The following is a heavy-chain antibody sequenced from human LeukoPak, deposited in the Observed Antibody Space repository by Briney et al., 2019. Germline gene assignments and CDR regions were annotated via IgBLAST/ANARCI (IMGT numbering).Heavy chain of an antibody. CDR1: GFTFSSYS. CDR2: ISSSSSYI. V-gene: IGHV3-21*01. CDR3: ARLSSSQYYYYYMDV. D-gene: IGHD6-6*01. J-gene: IGHJ6*03. Sequence: PGGSLRLSCAASGFTFSSYSMNWVRQAPGKGLEWVSSISSSSSYIYYADSVKGRFTISRDNAKNSLYLQMNSLRAEDTAVYYCARLSSSQYYYYYMDVWGKGTTVTVSS.